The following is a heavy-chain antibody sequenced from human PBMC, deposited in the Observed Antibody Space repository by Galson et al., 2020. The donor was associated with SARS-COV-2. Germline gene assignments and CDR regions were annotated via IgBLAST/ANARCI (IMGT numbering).Heavy chain of an antibody. J-gene: IGHJ4*02. CDR1: GFTFKDYW. CDR3: TREGWQGGY. Sequence: SGFTFKDYWMSWVRQAPGKGLEWVANIKGDGSERNYVDSVKGRFSISRDNAVDSLYLQMNSLRAEDTGVYYCTREGWQGGYWGQGTRVTVSS. D-gene: IGHD6-19*01. V-gene: IGHV3-7*01. CDR2: IKGDGSER.